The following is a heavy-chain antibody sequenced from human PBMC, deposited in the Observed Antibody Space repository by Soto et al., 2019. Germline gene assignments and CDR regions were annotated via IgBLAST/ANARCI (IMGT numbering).Heavy chain of an antibody. CDR1: GYSFITYW. CDR3: AIRSTMVRGVTSYYFDY. CDR2: IYPGDSGT. V-gene: IGHV5-51*01. J-gene: IGHJ4*02. D-gene: IGHD3-10*01. Sequence: GESLKISCKTSGYSFITYWIGWVRQMPGRGLEWMGVIYPGDSGTRYSPSFQGQVTISADKSITTAYLQWNSLKASDTATYYCAIRSTMVRGVTSYYFDYWGQGSLVTVSS.